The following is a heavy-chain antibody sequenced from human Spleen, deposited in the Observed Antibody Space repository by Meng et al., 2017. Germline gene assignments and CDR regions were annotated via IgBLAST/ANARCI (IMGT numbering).Heavy chain of an antibody. CDR1: GGSISSVDFY. Sequence: SETLSLTCTVSGGSISSVDFYWSWIRQPPGKGLEWIGEINHSGSTNYNPSLKSRVTISVDTSKNQFSLKLSSVTAADTAVYYCARNSPAARRAFDYWGQGTLVTVSS. V-gene: IGHV4-34*01. CDR2: INHSGST. J-gene: IGHJ4*02. CDR3: ARNSPAARRAFDY. D-gene: IGHD6-6*01.